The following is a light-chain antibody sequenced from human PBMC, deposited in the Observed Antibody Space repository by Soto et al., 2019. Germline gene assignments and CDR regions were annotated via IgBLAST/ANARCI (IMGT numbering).Light chain of an antibody. CDR3: SSFTSSSTVGV. V-gene: IGLV2-14*01. CDR1: SSDVGGYNY. CDR2: EVS. J-gene: IGLJ1*01. Sequence: QSVLTQPASVSGSPGQSITISCSGTSSDVGGYNYVSWYQQHPGKAPQPVIYEVSNRPSGVSNRFSGSKSGNTAYLTISGLQAEDEADYYCSSFTSSSTVGVFGTGTKVTVL.